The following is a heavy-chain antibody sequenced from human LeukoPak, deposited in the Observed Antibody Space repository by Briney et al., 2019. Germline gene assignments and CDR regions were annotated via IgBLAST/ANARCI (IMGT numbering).Heavy chain of an antibody. CDR1: VFTFDDYA. V-gene: IGHV3-9*01. CDR3: AKDNSYGSGSFDAFDI. Sequence: GRSLRLSCAASVFTFDDYAMHWVRQAPGKGLEWVSGIRWNSGSIGYADSVKGRFTISRDNAKNSLYLQMNSLRAEDTALYYCAKDNSYGSGSFDAFDIRGQGTMVTVSS. D-gene: IGHD3-10*01. J-gene: IGHJ3*02. CDR2: IRWNSGSI.